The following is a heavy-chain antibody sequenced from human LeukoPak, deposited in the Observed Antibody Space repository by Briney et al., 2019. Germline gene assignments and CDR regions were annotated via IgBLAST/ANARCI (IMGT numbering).Heavy chain of an antibody. D-gene: IGHD6-13*01. CDR1: GGSLIDHY. J-gene: IGHJ1*01. CDR2: INHSGST. V-gene: IGHV4-34*01. Sequence: SETLSLTCAVYGGSLIDHYWNWIRQPPGKGLEWIGEINHSGSTKYNPSLKSRVTISVDTSKNQFSLNLNSVTAAGTAVYYCARGNIAAAVKYWGQGTLVTVSS. CDR3: ARGNIAAAVKY.